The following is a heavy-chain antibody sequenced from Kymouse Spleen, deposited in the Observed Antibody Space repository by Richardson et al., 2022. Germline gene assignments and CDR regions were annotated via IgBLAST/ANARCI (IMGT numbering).Heavy chain of an antibody. CDR2: INHSGST. D-gene: IGHD2-21*02. CDR3: ARGVVVTATFNWFDP. Sequence: QVQLQQWGAGLLKPSETLSLTCAVYGGSFSGYYWSWIRQPPGKGLEWIGEINHSGSTNYNPSLKSRVTISVDTSKNQFSLKLSSVTAADTAVYYCARGVVVTATFNWFDPWGQGTLVTVSS. CDR1: GGSFSGYY. J-gene: IGHJ5*02. V-gene: IGHV4-34*01.